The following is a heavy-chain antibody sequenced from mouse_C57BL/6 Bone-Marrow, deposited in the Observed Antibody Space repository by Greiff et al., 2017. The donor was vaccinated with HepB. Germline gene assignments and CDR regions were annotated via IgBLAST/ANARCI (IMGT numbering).Heavy chain of an antibody. Sequence: QVHVKQSGPGLVQPSQCLSITCTVSGFSLTSYGVHWVRQSPGKGLEWLGVIWSGGSTDYNAAFISSLSISKDNSKSQVFFKMNSLQADDTAIYYCARKYWLGGSWFAYWGQGTLVTVSA. CDR2: IWSGGST. CDR3: ARKYWLGGSWFAY. J-gene: IGHJ3*01. CDR1: GFSLTSYG. V-gene: IGHV2-2*01. D-gene: IGHD2-2*01.